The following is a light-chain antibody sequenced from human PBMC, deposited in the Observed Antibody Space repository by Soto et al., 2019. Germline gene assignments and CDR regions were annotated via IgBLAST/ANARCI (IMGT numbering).Light chain of an antibody. V-gene: IGLV1-44*01. J-gene: IGLJ3*02. Sequence: QPVLTQPPSASGTPGQRVTISCSGSSSSIGSAYVYWYQQLPGTAPKLLIHNNNQRPSGVPDRVSGSKSGTSASLAISGLQSEDEADYYCAAWDNSLNGWVFGGGTKVTVL. CDR2: NNN. CDR3: AAWDNSLNGWV. CDR1: SSSIGSAY.